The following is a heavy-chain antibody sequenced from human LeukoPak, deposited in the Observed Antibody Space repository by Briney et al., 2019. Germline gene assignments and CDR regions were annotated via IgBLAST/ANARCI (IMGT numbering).Heavy chain of an antibody. CDR2: MNPNSGNA. V-gene: IGHV1-8*01. D-gene: IGHD6-13*01. J-gene: IGHJ4*02. CDR3: AREGVAGTGLDY. CDR1: GYTFTSYD. Sequence: GASVKVSCKASGYTFTSYDINWVRQATGQGLEWMGWMNPNSGNAGYAQKFQGRVTMTRNTSISTAYMELSSLRSEDTAVYYCAREGVAGTGLDYWGQGTLVTVSS.